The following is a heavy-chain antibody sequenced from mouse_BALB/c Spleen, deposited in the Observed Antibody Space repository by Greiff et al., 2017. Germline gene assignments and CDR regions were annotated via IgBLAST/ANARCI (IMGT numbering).Heavy chain of an antibody. J-gene: IGHJ4*01. CDR2: ISSGSSTI. D-gene: IGHD2-1*01. V-gene: IGHV5-17*02. CDR1: GFTFSSFG. CDR3: ARGGIYYGNYDAMDY. Sequence: EVNVVESGGGLVQPGGSRKLSCAASGFTFSSFGMHWVRQAPEKGLEWVAYISSGSSTIYYADTVKGRFTISRDNPKNTLFLQMTSLRSEDTAMYYCARGGIYYGNYDAMDYWGQGTSVTVSS.